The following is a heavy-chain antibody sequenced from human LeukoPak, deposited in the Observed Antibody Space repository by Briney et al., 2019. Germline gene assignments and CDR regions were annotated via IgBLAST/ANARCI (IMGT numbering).Heavy chain of an antibody. J-gene: IGHJ4*02. CDR1: GGTFSSYA. CDR2: ISAYNGNT. D-gene: IGHD3-16*02. CDR3: ARDSDYDYVWGSYRPFDY. Sequence: ASVKVSCKASGGTFSSYAISWVRQAPGQGLEWMGWISAYNGNTNYPQKLQGRVTMTTDTSTSTAYMELRSLRSDDTAVYYCARDSDYDYVWGSYRPFDYWGQGTLVTVSS. V-gene: IGHV1-18*01.